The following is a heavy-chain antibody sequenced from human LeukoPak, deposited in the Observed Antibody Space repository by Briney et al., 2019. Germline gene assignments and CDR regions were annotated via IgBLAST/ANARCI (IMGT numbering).Heavy chain of an antibody. J-gene: IGHJ4*02. CDR1: GFTFSSYW. D-gene: IGHD3-10*01. Sequence: GGSLRLSCAASGFTFSSYWMSWVRQAPGKGLEWVANIKQDGSEKYYVDSVKGRFTISRDNAKNSLYLQMNSLRAEDTALYYCANDLGRITMVRGSQGFDYWGQGTLITVSS. V-gene: IGHV3-7*03. CDR3: ANDLGRITMVRGSQGFDY. CDR2: IKQDGSEK.